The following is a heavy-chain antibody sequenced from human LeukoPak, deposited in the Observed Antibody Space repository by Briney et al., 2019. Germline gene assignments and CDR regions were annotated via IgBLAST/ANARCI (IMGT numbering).Heavy chain of an antibody. CDR1: GFTFSSDC. CDR3: ANTRGTIVLMVYALDY. J-gene: IGHJ4*02. Sequence: PGGSLRLSCAASGFTFSSDCMRWVRQAPGKGLELVSAISGGGGSTYYADSVKGRFTISRDNPKNTLYLQMNSLRAEDTAIYYCANTRGTIVLMVYALDYWGQGTLVTVSS. CDR2: ISGGGGST. V-gene: IGHV3-23*01. D-gene: IGHD2-8*01.